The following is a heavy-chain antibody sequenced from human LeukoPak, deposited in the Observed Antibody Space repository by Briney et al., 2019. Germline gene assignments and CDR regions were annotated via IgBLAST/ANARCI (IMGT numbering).Heavy chain of an antibody. CDR1: GGSISSYY. V-gene: IGHV4-59*01. CDR2: IYYSGST. CDR3: AXXXXXXXXXXAGGYYYYYMDV. J-gene: IGHJ6*03. D-gene: IGHD3-10*01. Sequence: SETLSLTCTVSGGSISSYYWSWIRQPPGKGLEWIGYIYYSGSTNYNPSLKSRVTISVDTSKNQFSLKLSSVTAADPAVYYFAXXXXXXXXXXAGGYYYYYMDVWGKGTTVTISS.